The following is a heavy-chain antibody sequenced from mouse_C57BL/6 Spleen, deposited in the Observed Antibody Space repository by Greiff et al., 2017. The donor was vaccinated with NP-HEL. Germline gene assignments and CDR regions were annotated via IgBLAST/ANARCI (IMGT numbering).Heavy chain of an antibody. CDR3: ARENGSPFFDY. CDR2: IYPGDGDT. D-gene: IGHD1-1*01. CDR1: GYAFSSYW. Sequence: VQLQESGAELVKPGASVKISCKASGYAFSSYWMNWVKQRPGKGLEWIGQIYPGDGDTNYNGKFKGKATLTADKSSSTAYMQLSSLTSEDSAVYFCARENGSPFFDYWGQGTTLTVSS. J-gene: IGHJ2*01. V-gene: IGHV1-80*01.